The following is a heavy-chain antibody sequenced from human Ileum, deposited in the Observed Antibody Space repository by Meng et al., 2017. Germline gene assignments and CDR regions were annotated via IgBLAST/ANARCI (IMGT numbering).Heavy chain of an antibody. Sequence: QVQLQQWGAGLLKPSETLSLTCVVYGGSFSANSWTWIRQPPGKGLEWIGEINHNGNTNYKPSLKSRVPISVDTSKKQFSLRLTSVTAADTAVYYCASARYDNWGQGTLVTVSS. CDR1: GGSFSANS. J-gene: IGHJ4*02. CDR2: INHNGNT. CDR3: ASARYDN. V-gene: IGHV4-34*01.